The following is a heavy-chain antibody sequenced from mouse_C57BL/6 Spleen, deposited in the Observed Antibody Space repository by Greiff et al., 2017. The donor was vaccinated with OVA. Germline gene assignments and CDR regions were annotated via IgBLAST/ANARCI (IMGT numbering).Heavy chain of an antibody. Sequence: EVMLVESGGGLVKPGGSLKLSCAASGFTFSDYGMHWVRQAPEKGLEWVAYISSGSSTIYYADTVKGRFTISRDNAKNTLFLQMTSLRSEDTAMYYCARPGSSGPFAYWGQGTLVTVSA. CDR3: ARPGSSGPFAY. J-gene: IGHJ3*01. CDR2: ISSGSSTI. V-gene: IGHV5-17*01. D-gene: IGHD3-2*02. CDR1: GFTFSDYG.